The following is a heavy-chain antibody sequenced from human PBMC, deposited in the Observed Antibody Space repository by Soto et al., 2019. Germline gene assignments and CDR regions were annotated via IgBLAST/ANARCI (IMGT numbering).Heavy chain of an antibody. V-gene: IGHV1-2*02. CDR1: GCSFTDYY. D-gene: IGHD4-17*01. CDR2: IAPHRDGT. J-gene: IGHJ3*02. Sequence: ASVKVSCKASGCSFTDYYMHWIRQAPGQGLEWMGWIAPHRDGTEFAQKFQGRITLTGDTSTSTAYMELKGLTSADTAVYFCARGPYGDNAFDIWGQGTVVTVSS. CDR3: ARGPYGDNAFDI.